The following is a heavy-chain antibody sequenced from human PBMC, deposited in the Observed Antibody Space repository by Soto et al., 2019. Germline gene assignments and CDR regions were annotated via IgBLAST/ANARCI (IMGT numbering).Heavy chain of an antibody. V-gene: IGHV3-21*02. J-gene: IGHJ3*02. CDR1: GFDFSYYT. CDR2: ISASSSHK. Sequence: EVQLVESGGRLVKPGESLRHSCVASGFDFSYYTMNWVRQAPGKVLEWVSAISASSSHKYSADSVRGRLSFSRDNANNSLYLQKKNRRVEDKAVYYCARLRSDAFDNWGQGTLVTVSS. D-gene: IGHD4-17*01. CDR3: ARLRSDAFDN.